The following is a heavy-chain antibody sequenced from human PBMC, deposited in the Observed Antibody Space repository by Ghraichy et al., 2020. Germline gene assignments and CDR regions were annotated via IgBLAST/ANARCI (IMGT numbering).Heavy chain of an antibody. CDR3: ARDPYYYDSSGYNAAFDI. CDR1: GGSVSSGSYY. J-gene: IGHJ3*02. CDR2: IYYSGST. D-gene: IGHD3-22*01. Sequence: SETLSLTCTVSGGSVSSGSYYWSWIRQPPGKGLEWIGYIYYSGSTNYNPSLKSRVTISVDTSKNQFSLKLSSVTAADTAVYYCARDPYYYDSSGYNAAFDIWGQGTMVTVSS. V-gene: IGHV4-61*01.